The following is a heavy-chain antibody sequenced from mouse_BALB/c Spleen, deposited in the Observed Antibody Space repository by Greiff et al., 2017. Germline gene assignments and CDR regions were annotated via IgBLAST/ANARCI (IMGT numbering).Heavy chain of an antibody. CDR1: GYTFTSYW. D-gene: IGHD3-1*01. V-gene: IGHV1-7*01. CDR2: INPSTGYT. J-gene: IGHJ2*01. Sequence: QVQLKESGAELAKPGASVKMSCKASGYTFTSYWMHWVKQRPGQGLEWIGYINPSTGYTEYNQKFKDKATLTADKSSSTAYMQLSSLTSEDSAVYYCASRGAARALDYWGQGTTLTVSS. CDR3: ASRGAARALDY.